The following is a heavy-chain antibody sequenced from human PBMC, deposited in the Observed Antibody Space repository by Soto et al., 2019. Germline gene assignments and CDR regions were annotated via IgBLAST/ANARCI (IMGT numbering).Heavy chain of an antibody. CDR2: IYYSGST. D-gene: IGHD3-22*01. CDR1: GGSISSSSYY. J-gene: IGHJ1*01. Sequence: SETLSLTCTVSGGSISSSSYYWGWIRQPPGKGLEWIGSIYYSGSTYYNPSLKSRVTISVDTSKNQFSLKLSSVTAADTAVYYCARLLIYYDSSGTGTFQHWGQGNLVTVSS. CDR3: ARLLIYYDSSGTGTFQH. V-gene: IGHV4-39*01.